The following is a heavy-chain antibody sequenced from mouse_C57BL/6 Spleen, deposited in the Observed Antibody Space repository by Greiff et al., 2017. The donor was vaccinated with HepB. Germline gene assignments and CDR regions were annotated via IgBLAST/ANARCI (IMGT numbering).Heavy chain of an antibody. V-gene: IGHV5-17*01. CDR3: ARTMITTTGYYAMDY. CDR2: ISSGSSTI. CDR1: GFTFSDYG. D-gene: IGHD2-4*01. Sequence: DVKLVESGGGLVKPGGSLKLSCAASGFTFSDYGMHWVRQAPEKGLEWVAYISSGSSTIYYADTVKGRFTISRDNAKNTLFLQMTSLRSEDTAMYYCARTMITTTGYYAMDYWGQGTSVTVSS. J-gene: IGHJ4*01.